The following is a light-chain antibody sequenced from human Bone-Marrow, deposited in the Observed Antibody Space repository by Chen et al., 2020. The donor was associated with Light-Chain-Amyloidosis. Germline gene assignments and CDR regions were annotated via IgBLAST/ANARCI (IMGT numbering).Light chain of an antibody. Sequence: YELTQPPSLSVSPGQTPRITCSGDDLPTKYAYWYQQKPGQAPVLVIHRDTERPSGISERFSGSSSGTTATLTISGVQAEDKADYHCQSADSSGTYEVIFGGGTKLTVL. CDR3: QSADSSGTYEVI. CDR1: DLPTKY. CDR2: RDT. J-gene: IGLJ2*01. V-gene: IGLV3-25*03.